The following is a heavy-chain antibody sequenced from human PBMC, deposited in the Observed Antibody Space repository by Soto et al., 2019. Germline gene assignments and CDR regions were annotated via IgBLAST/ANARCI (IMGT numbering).Heavy chain of an antibody. V-gene: IGHV3-33*01. CDR3: ARDKSVVWFGERGNGMDV. CDR1: GFTFSSYG. Sequence: QVQLVESGGGVVQPGRSLRLSCETSGFTFSSYGMHWVRQAPGKGLEWVAVIRYDGSNKYYADSVKGRFTISRDDSKNTLSLQMNSRRAEDTAVYYCARDKSVVWFGERGNGMDVWGQGATVIVSS. CDR2: IRYDGSNK. D-gene: IGHD3-10*01. J-gene: IGHJ6*02.